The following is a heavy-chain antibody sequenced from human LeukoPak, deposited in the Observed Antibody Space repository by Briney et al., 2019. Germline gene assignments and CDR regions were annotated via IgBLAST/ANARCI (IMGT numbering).Heavy chain of an antibody. CDR2: INPDGGNT. Sequence: ASVKVSCKASGYTFTNYYIHWLRQAPGQGLEWMGLINPDGGNTNYAQNFQGRVTMTRDTSASTVYMELSSLRSEDTAIYYCARIRDGYNDAYDIWGQGTVVTVPS. V-gene: IGHV1-46*01. J-gene: IGHJ3*02. CDR1: GYTFTNYY. CDR3: ARIRDGYNDAYDI. D-gene: IGHD5-24*01.